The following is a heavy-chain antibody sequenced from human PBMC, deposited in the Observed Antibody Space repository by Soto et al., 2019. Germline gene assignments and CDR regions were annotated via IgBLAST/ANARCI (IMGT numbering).Heavy chain of an antibody. J-gene: IGHJ6*02. V-gene: IGHV1-69*01. D-gene: IGHD3-16*01. Sequence: QVQLVQSGPEVKKTGTSVKVSCKASGGTFSSRAISWVRQAPGQGLEWMGGIIPVFGRVNYEEKFQDRVTITADEFTGTVYMELSSLRSEDTALYYCANSRGGTFLGYHGMDIWGQGTTVSVSS. CDR1: GGTFSSRA. CDR3: ANSRGGTFLGYHGMDI. CDR2: IIPVFGRV.